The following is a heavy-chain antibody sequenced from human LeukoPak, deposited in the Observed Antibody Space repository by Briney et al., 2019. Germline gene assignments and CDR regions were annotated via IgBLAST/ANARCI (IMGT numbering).Heavy chain of an antibody. D-gene: IGHD6-19*01. J-gene: IGHJ4*02. CDR3: AKVPFGSSGRSYYFDY. CDR2: ISNSGGST. Sequence: GGSLRLSCAASGFTFSSYAMSWVRQAPGKGLEGVSAISNSGGSTYYADSVKGRFTISRDNSKNTLYLQMNSLRVEDTAVYYCAKVPFGSSGRSYYFDYWGQGTLVTVSS. CDR1: GFTFSSYA. V-gene: IGHV3-23*01.